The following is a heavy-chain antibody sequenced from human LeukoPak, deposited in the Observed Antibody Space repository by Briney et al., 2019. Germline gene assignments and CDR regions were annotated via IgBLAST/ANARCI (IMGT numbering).Heavy chain of an antibody. V-gene: IGHV1-8*01. D-gene: IGHD2-2*02. Sequence: ASVKVSCKAYGYTFTSYDINWVRQASGQGLEWMGWMNPNSGNTGSAQKFQGRITMTRDTSITTAYLELNSLNSEDTAVYYCARGTRDCRSSSCYNYWGQGTLVTVSS. CDR2: MNPNSGNT. J-gene: IGHJ4*02. CDR1: GYTFTSYD. CDR3: ARGTRDCRSSSCYNY.